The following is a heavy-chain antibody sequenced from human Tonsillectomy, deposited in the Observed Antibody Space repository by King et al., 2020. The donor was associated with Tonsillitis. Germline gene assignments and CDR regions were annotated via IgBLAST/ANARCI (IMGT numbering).Heavy chain of an antibody. CDR1: GYTFTGYY. D-gene: IGHD6-25*01. Sequence: QLVQSGAEVKKPGAPVKVSCKASGYTFTGYYMHWVRQAPGQGLEWMGWINPNSGGTNYAQKFQGRVTMTRDTAISTAYMELSRLRSDDTAVYYCARDISASAIQYYFDYWGQGTLVTVSS. CDR2: INPNSGGT. V-gene: IGHV1-2*02. CDR3: ARDISASAIQYYFDY. J-gene: IGHJ4*02.